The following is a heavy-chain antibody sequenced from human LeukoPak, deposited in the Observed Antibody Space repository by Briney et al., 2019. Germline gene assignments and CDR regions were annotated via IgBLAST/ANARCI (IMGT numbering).Heavy chain of an antibody. CDR2: IKQDGSEK. D-gene: IGHD5-12*01. CDR3: ARGGEMVATYFDY. CDR1: GFTFSSYW. V-gene: IGHV3-7*01. Sequence: GGSLRLSCAASGFTFSSYWMSWVRQAPGKGLEWVANIKQDGSEKYYVDSVKGRFTISRDNAKNSLYLQMNSLRAEDTAVYYCARGGEMVATYFDYWGQGTLVTVSS. J-gene: IGHJ4*02.